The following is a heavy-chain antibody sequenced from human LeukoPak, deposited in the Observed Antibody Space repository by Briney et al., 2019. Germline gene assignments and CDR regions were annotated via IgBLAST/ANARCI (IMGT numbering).Heavy chain of an antibody. V-gene: IGHV3-33*06. CDR3: AKDFGRFGEVLSYYFDY. CDR1: GFTFSSYG. CDR2: IWYDGSNK. D-gene: IGHD3-10*01. J-gene: IGHJ4*02. Sequence: GGSLRLSCAASGFTFSSYGMHWVRQAPGKGLEWVAVIWYDGSNKYYADSVKGRFTISRDNSKNTLYLQMNSLRAEDTAVYYCAKDFGRFGEVLSYYFDYWGQGTLVTVSS.